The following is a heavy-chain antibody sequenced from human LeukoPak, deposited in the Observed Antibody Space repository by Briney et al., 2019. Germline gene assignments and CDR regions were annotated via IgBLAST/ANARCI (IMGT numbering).Heavy chain of an antibody. J-gene: IGHJ6*04. CDR1: GFTFSTYE. CDR3: AELGITMIGGV. Sequence: PGGSLRLSCAASGFTFSTYEMNWVRQAPGKGLEWVSYISSSGTMIYYADSVKGRFTISRDNAKNSLYLQMNSLRAEDTAVYYCAELGITMIGGVWGKGTTVTISS. V-gene: IGHV3-48*03. CDR2: ISSSGTMI. D-gene: IGHD3-10*02.